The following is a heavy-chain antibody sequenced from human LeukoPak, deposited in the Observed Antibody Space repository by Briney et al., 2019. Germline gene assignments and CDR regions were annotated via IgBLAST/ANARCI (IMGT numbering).Heavy chain of an antibody. V-gene: IGHV4-34*10. CDR3: ARYQTGTMFAV. D-gene: IGHD1/OR15-1a*01. CDR2: INHSGST. J-gene: IGHJ4*02. CDR1: GFTFSSYS. Sequence: GSLRLSCAASGFTFSSYSMNWVRQPPGKGLEWIGEINHSGSTNYNPSLRSRITMSLDTSENQLSLKLYSVTAADTAIYYCARYQTGTMFAVWGQGTLVTISS.